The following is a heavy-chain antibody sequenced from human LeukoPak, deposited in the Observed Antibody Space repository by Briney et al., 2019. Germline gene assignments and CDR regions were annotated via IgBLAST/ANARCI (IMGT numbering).Heavy chain of an antibody. V-gene: IGHV1-24*01. CDR1: GYTLTELS. Sequence: ASVKVSCKVSGYTLTELSMHWVRQAPGKGLEWMGGFDPEDGETIYAQKFQGRVTMTEDTSTDTAYMELSSLRFEDTAVYYCATGAPSTMVRGVIRRAFDIWGQGTMVTVSS. D-gene: IGHD3-10*01. J-gene: IGHJ3*02. CDR2: FDPEDGET. CDR3: ATGAPSTMVRGVIRRAFDI.